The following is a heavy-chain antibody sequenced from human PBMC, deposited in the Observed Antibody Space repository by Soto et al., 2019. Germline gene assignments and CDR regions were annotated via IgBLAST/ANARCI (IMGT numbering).Heavy chain of an antibody. Sequence: QITLKESGPTLVKPTQTLTLTCTFSGFSLSTSGVGVGWIRQPPGKALEWLALIYWDDDKRYSPSLKSRLTIXXDXSTXQVVLTMTNMDPVDTATYYCAHSRKQWFGNNWFDPWGQGTLVTVSS. CDR1: GFSLSTSGVG. CDR3: AHSRKQWFGNNWFDP. J-gene: IGHJ5*02. D-gene: IGHD3-10*01. CDR2: IYWDDDK. V-gene: IGHV2-5*02.